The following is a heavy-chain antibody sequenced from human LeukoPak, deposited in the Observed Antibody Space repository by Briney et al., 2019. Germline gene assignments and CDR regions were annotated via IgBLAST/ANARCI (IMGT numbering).Heavy chain of an antibody. V-gene: IGHV4-59*08. CDR1: GXSISGYY. CDR3: ARFSSSTWAFDF. Sequence: SETLSLTCTVSGXSISGYYWSWIRQSPGKGLEWIAYIYNSGSTNYNPSLKSRVTISVDTSKNQFSLNLNSVTAADTAVYYCARFSSSTWAFDFWGQGTLVTVSS. D-gene: IGHD6-13*01. CDR2: IYNSGST. J-gene: IGHJ4*02.